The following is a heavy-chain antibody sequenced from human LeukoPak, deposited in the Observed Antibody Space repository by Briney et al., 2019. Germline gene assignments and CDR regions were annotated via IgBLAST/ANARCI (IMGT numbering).Heavy chain of an antibody. CDR2: VYYTGST. CDR1: GGSISSHY. Sequence: SETLSLTCTVSGGSISSHYWSWVRQPPGKGLEWVGSVYYTGSTNYNPSLRSRVTISIGTPKNLFSLKLTSVTAEDTAIYYCTSSDFDSHAMDVWGQGTTVIVSS. V-gene: IGHV4-59*08. D-gene: IGHD3/OR15-3a*01. CDR3: TSSDFDSHAMDV. J-gene: IGHJ6*02.